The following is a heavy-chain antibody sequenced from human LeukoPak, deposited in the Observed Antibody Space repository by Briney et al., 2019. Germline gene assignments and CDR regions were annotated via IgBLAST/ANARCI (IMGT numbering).Heavy chain of an antibody. CDR2: IIPIFGTA. Sequence: ASVKVSCKASGYTFTSYGISWVRQAPGQGLEWMGGIIPIFGTANYAQKFQGRVTITADKSTSTAYMELSSLRSEDTAVYYCARDMTTVTTEYAFDIWGQGTMVTVSS. CDR1: GYTFTSYG. D-gene: IGHD4-17*01. V-gene: IGHV1-69*06. J-gene: IGHJ3*02. CDR3: ARDMTTVTTEYAFDI.